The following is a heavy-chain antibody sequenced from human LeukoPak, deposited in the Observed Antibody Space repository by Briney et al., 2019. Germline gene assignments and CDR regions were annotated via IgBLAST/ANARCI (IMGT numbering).Heavy chain of an antibody. J-gene: IGHJ3*02. D-gene: IGHD3-22*01. CDR2: IYYSGST. V-gene: IGHV4-31*03. CDR1: GGSISSGGYY. CDR3: ARGGEAYYYDSSGYHTPRAFDI. Sequence: SETLSLTCTVSGGSISSGGYYWSWIRQHPGKGLEWIGYIYYSGSTYYNPSLKSRVTISVDTSKNQFSLKLSSVTAADTAVYYCARGGEAYYYDSSGYHTPRAFDIWGQGTMVTVSS.